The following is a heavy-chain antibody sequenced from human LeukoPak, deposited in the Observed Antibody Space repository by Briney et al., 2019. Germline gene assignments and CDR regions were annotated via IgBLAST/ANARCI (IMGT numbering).Heavy chain of an antibody. D-gene: IGHD2-2*01. Sequence: SETLSLTCAVYGGSFSGYYWSWIRQPPGKGLEWIGEINHSGSTNYNPSLKSRVTISVDTSKNQFSLKLSSVTAADTAVYYCARRASEVVPAASNWFDPWGQGTLVTVSS. J-gene: IGHJ5*02. V-gene: IGHV4-34*01. CDR3: ARRASEVVPAASNWFDP. CDR2: INHSGST. CDR1: GGSFSGYY.